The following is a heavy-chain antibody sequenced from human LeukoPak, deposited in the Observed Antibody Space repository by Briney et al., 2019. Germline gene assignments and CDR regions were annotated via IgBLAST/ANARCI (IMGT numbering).Heavy chain of an antibody. D-gene: IGHD3-9*01. V-gene: IGHV3-23*01. CDR1: GFTFSSYA. Sequence: PGGSLRLSCAASGFTFSSYAMSWVRQAPGKGLEWVSAISGSGGSTYYADSVKGRFTISRDNSKNTLYLQMNSLRAEDTAVYCCAKDREYYDILTGYYTPLFDYWGQGTLVTVSS. CDR2: ISGSGGST. J-gene: IGHJ4*02. CDR3: AKDREYYDILTGYYTPLFDY.